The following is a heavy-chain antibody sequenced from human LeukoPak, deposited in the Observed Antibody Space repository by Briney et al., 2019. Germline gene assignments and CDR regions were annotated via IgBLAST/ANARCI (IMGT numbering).Heavy chain of an antibody. V-gene: IGHV3-30-3*01. CDR2: ISYDGSNK. Sequence: GGSLRLSCAASGFTFSSYAMHWVRQAPGKGLEWVAVISYDGSNKYYADSVKGRFTISRDNSKNTLYLQMNSLRAEDTAVYYCASDKDDYVWGMTMGYWGQGTLVTVSS. D-gene: IGHD3-16*01. CDR3: ASDKDDYVWGMTMGY. J-gene: IGHJ4*02. CDR1: GFTFSSYA.